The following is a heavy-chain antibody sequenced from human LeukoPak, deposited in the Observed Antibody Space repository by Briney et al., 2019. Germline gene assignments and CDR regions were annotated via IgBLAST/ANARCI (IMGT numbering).Heavy chain of an antibody. Sequence: PSGTLSLTCAVSGGSISSSNWWSWVRQPPGRGLEWIGEINHSGSTNYNPSLKSRVTVLVDTSKNQFSLRLTSVTAADTAVYYCARARGTVPIDYWSQGTLVTVSS. CDR1: GGSISSSNW. CDR3: ARARGTVPIDY. V-gene: IGHV4-4*02. D-gene: IGHD1/OR15-1a*01. CDR2: INHSGST. J-gene: IGHJ4*02.